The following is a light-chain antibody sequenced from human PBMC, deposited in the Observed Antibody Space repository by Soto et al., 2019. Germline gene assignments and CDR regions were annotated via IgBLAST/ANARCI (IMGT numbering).Light chain of an antibody. CDR3: QQSYRNPRT. CDR2: AAS. CDR1: QSISNF. J-gene: IGKJ1*01. V-gene: IGKV1-39*01. Sequence: EIQMTQSPSFLSASAGDRVTIFCRASQSISNFLHWYQQKPGKAPKLLIYAASKLESGVPPRFGGSGSVTDFTLTISNRQPEDFATYYCQQSYRNPRTFGLGTRVEIK.